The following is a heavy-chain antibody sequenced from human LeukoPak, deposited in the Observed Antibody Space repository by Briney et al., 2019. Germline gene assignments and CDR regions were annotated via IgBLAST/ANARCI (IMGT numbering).Heavy chain of an antibody. CDR3: ARDLSSTLYYYMDV. CDR1: GFTFSSYE. D-gene: IGHD2-2*01. CDR2: ISSSSSYI. J-gene: IGHJ6*03. V-gene: IGHV3-21*01. Sequence: GGSLRLSCAASGFTFSSYEMNWVRQAPGKGLEWVSSISSSSSYIYYADSVKGRFTISRDNAKNSLYLQMNSLRAEDTAVYYCARDLSSTLYYYMDVWGKGTTVTVSS.